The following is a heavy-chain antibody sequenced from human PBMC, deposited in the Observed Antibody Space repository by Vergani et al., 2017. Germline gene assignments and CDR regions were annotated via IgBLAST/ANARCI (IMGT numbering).Heavy chain of an antibody. CDR2: IYHSGGA. J-gene: IGHJ4*02. CDR1: GGSITSSSYY. D-gene: IGHD3-9*01. V-gene: IGHV4-39*01. Sequence: QLHLQESGPGLVKPSETLSLTCTVSGGSITSSSYYWGWIRQPPGKGLEWIGNIYHSGGAYYNPSLKGRVSIYVDPSKNQISLEVTSVTAADTAIYFCARTESFILRYFHWALWGQGTLVTVSS. CDR3: ARTESFILRYFHWAL.